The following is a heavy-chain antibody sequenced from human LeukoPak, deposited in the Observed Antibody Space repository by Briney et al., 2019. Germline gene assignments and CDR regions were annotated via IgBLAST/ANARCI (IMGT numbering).Heavy chain of an antibody. D-gene: IGHD3-22*01. J-gene: IGHJ1*01. CDR2: INSDGST. CDR3: ARAPSEIGGYYPEYFRH. V-gene: IGHV3-74*01. CDR1: GFTFSTYW. Sequence: GGPLRLSCAASGFTFSTYWMHEVGQAPGKGLGWVTRINSDGSTNYADSVKGRFTISTHNANNTVSLQMNSLRPEDTGVYYCARAPSEIGGYYPEYFRHWGQGTLVTVSS.